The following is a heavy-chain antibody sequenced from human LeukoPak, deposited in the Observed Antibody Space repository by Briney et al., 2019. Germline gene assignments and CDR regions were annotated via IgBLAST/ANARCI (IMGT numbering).Heavy chain of an antibody. CDR1: GGSFSGYY. D-gene: IGHD3-10*01. Sequence: SETLSLTCAVYGGSFSGYYWSWIRQPPGKGLEWIGEIDHSGSTNYNPSLKSRVTISVDTSKNQFSLKLSSVTAADTAVYYCARDLQGDQYYYGSGSWFDPWGQGTLVTVSS. CDR3: ARDLQGDQYYYGSGSWFDP. V-gene: IGHV4-34*01. J-gene: IGHJ5*02. CDR2: IDHSGST.